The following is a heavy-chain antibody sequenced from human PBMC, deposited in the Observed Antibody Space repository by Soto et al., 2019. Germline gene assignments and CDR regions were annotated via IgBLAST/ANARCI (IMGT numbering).Heavy chain of an antibody. J-gene: IGHJ4*02. CDR2: IYYSGST. Sequence: QVQLQESGPGLVKPSETLSLTCTVSGGSISSYYWSWIRQPPGKGLEWIGYIYYSGSTNYNPSLKSRVTISVDTSKNQFSLKLSSVTAADTAVYYCAREGGGTTVTRRQGIIDYWGQGTLVTVSS. D-gene: IGHD4-17*01. V-gene: IGHV4-59*01. CDR1: GGSISSYY. CDR3: AREGGGTTVTRRQGIIDY.